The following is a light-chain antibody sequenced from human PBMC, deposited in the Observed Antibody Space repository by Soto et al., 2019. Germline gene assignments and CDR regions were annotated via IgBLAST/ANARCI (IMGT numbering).Light chain of an antibody. V-gene: IGLV1-40*01. J-gene: IGLJ1*01. Sequence: QSFLTQPPSVSGAPGQRVTISCTGSSSNIGAVYDVHWYQQLPGKAPKLLIYGNINRPSGVRDRFSASKSATSASLAITGIQAEDEADYYCQSYDSRLSXLYVFGTGTKVXV. CDR3: QSYDSRLSXLYV. CDR1: SSNIGAVYD. CDR2: GNI.